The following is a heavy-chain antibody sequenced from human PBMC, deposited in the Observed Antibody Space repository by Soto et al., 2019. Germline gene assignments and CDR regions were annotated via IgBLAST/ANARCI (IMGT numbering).Heavy chain of an antibody. J-gene: IGHJ3*02. D-gene: IGHD3-10*01. Sequence: EVQLVESGGGLVKPGGSLRLSCAASGFTFSNAWMNWVRQAPGKGLEWVGRIKSKTDGGTTDYAAPVKGRFTISRDDSKNTLYLQINSLKTEDTAVYYCTAITMVRGVIIPDAFDIWGQGTMVTVSS. CDR3: TAITMVRGVIIPDAFDI. CDR1: GFTFSNAW. CDR2: IKSKTDGGTT. V-gene: IGHV3-15*07.